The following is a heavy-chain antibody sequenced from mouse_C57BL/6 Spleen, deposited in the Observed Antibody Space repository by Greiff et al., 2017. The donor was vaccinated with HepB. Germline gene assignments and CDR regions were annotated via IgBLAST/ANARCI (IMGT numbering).Heavy chain of an antibody. Sequence: VKLMESGPGLVQPSQSLSITCTVSGFSLTSYGVHWVRQSPGKGLEWLGVIWRGGSTDYNAAFMSRLSITKDNSKSQVFFKMNSLQADDTAIYYCAKKGGIYSDFDVWGTGTTVTVSS. V-gene: IGHV2-5*01. CDR1: GFSLTSYG. D-gene: IGHD2-12*01. CDR2: IWRGGST. J-gene: IGHJ1*03. CDR3: AKKGGIYSDFDV.